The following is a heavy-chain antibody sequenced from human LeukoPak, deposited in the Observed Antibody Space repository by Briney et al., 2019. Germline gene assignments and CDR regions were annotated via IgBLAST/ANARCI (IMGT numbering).Heavy chain of an antibody. CDR2: IYYSGST. J-gene: IGHJ6*02. CDR3: AREKGYGDHWRDPRYYYYGMDV. Sequence: PSETLSLTCTVSGGSISSGGYYWSWIRQHPGKGLEWIGYIYYSGSTYYNPSLKSRVTISVDTSKNQFSLKLSSVTAADTAVYYCAREKGYGDHWRDPRYYYYGMDVWGQGTTVTVSS. V-gene: IGHV4-31*03. CDR1: GGSISSGGYY. D-gene: IGHD4-17*01.